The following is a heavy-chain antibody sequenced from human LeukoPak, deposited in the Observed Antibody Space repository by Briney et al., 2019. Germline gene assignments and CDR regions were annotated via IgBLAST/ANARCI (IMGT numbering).Heavy chain of an antibody. J-gene: IGHJ4*02. V-gene: IGHV4-39*01. CDR3: ARVGARGWYVDY. D-gene: IGHD1-26*01. Sequence: SETLSLTCTVSGGSISSSSYYWGWIRQPPGKGLEWIGSIYYSGSTYYNPSLKSRVTISVDTSKNQFSLKLSSVTAADTAVYYCARVGARGWYVDYWGQGTLVTVSS. CDR2: IYYSGST. CDR1: GGSISSSSYY.